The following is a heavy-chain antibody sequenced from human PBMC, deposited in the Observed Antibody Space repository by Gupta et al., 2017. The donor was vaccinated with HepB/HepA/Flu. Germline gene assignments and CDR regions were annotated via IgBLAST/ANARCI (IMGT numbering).Heavy chain of an antibody. CDR1: GGSISSYY. J-gene: IGHJ4*02. D-gene: IGHD6-6*01. V-gene: IGHV4-59*01. CDR2: IYYSGST. Sequence: QVQLQESGAGLVKPSETLSLTCTVSGGSISSYYWSWIRQPPGKGLEWIGYIYYSGSTNYNPSLKSRVTISVDTSKNQFSLKLSSVTAADTAVYYCARVMRSSSSFFDYWGQGTLVTVSS. CDR3: ARVMRSSSSFFDY.